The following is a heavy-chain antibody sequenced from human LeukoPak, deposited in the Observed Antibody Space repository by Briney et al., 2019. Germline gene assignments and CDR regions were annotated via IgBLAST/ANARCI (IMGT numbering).Heavy chain of an antibody. Sequence: GGSLRPSRAASGFTFTAYYMSWIRQAPGKGLEWVSYISSSSSYTNSADSVKGRFTISRDNATNSLYLQTNSLRDEDTAVYYCARVDCSSTSSFPFDHWGQGTLVPVSS. V-gene: IGHV3-11*06. CDR2: ISSSSSYT. J-gene: IGHJ4*02. CDR1: GFTFTAYY. CDR3: ARVDCSSTSSFPFDH. D-gene: IGHD2-2*01.